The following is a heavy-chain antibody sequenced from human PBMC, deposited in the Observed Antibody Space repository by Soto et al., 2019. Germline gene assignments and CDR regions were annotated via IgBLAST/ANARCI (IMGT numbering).Heavy chain of an antibody. CDR3: ARGAVVVVPAAMFPNNWFDP. D-gene: IGHD2-2*01. J-gene: IGHJ5*02. CDR2: IYYSGST. CDR1: GGSISSGGYY. V-gene: IGHV4-31*03. Sequence: SETLSLTCTVSGGSISSGGYYWSWIRQHPGKGLEWIGYIYYSGSTYYNPSLKSRVTISVDTSKNQFSLKLSSVTAADTAVYYCARGAVVVVPAAMFPNNWFDPWGQGTLVTVSS.